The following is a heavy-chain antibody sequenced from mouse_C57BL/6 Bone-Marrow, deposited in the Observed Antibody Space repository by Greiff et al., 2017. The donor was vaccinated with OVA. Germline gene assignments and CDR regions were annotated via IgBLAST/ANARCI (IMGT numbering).Heavy chain of an antibody. J-gene: IGHJ3*01. CDR1: GYAFSSSW. V-gene: IGHV1-82*01. CDR3: ARWGVKSSTAQGKAWFAY. D-gene: IGHD3-2*02. Sequence: QVQLQQSGPELVKPGASVKISCKASGYAFSSSWMNWVKQRPGKGLEWIGRIYPGDGDTNYNGKFKGKATLTADKSSSTAYMQLSSRTSEDSAVYFCARWGVKSSTAQGKAWFAYWGQGTLVTVSA. CDR2: IYPGDGDT.